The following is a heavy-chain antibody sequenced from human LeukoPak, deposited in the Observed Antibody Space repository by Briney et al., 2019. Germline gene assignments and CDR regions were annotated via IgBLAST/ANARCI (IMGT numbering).Heavy chain of an antibody. J-gene: IGHJ5*02. Sequence: SETLSLTCTVSGGSISSSSYYWGWIRQPPGKGLEWIGSIYYSGSTYYNPSLKSRVTISVDTSKNQFSLKLSSVTAADTAVYYCARVADSSGYYYNWFDPWGQGTLVTVSS. CDR2: IYYSGST. CDR1: GGSISSSSYY. CDR3: ARVADSSGYYYNWFDP. V-gene: IGHV4-39*07. D-gene: IGHD3-22*01.